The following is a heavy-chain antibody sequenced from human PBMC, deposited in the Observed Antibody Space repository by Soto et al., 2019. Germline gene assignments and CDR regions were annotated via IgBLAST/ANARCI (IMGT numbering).Heavy chain of an antibody. CDR2: INHSGST. V-gene: IGHV4-34*01. D-gene: IGHD3-3*01. CDR1: GGSFSGYY. CDR3: AREARRIFGVVIIPGFDY. J-gene: IGHJ4*02. Sequence: QVQLQQWGAGLLKPSETLSLTCAVYGGSFSGYYWSWIRQPPGKGLEWIGEINHSGSTNYNPSLKSRVTISVDTSKNQFSLKLSSVTAADTAVYYCAREARRIFGVVIIPGFDYWGQGTLVTVSS.